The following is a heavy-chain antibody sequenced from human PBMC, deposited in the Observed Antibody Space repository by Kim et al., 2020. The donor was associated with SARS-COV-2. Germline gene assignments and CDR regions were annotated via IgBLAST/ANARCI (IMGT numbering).Heavy chain of an antibody. V-gene: IGHV3-23*01. CDR3: AKRYCSSTSCWGDY. D-gene: IGHD2-2*01. Sequence: ADSVKGRFTISRDNSKNTLYLQMNSLRAKDTAVYYCAKRYCSSTSCWGDYWGQGTLATVSS. J-gene: IGHJ4*02.